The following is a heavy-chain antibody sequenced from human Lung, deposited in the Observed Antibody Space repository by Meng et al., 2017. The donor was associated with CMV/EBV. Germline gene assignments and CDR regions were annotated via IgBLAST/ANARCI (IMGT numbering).Heavy chain of an antibody. CDR2: INLYGSEK. D-gene: IGHD3-16*01. V-gene: IGHV3-7*01. Sequence: GGSLRLSCVASGFTFSSYWMSWVRQAPGRGLEWVANINLYGSEKYYMDSVKGRFTISRDNAKNSLYPQMNSLRAEDTAVYYCVTDQDRFGGIWGQGTMVTVSS. CDR1: GFTFSSYW. J-gene: IGHJ3*02. CDR3: VTDQDRFGGI.